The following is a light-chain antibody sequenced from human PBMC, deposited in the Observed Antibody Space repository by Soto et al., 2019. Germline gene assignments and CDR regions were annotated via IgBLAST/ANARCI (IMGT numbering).Light chain of an antibody. V-gene: IGLV1-51*01. Sequence: QSVMTQPPSVSAAPGQKVTISCSGSSSNIGGKSVSWYQQLPGTAPKLLIYDDNKRPSGIPDRFSGYKSGTSATLGITGFQTGDEADYYCGSWDSSLSAYVFGTGTKVTVL. J-gene: IGLJ1*01. CDR2: DDN. CDR3: GSWDSSLSAYV. CDR1: SSNIGGKS.